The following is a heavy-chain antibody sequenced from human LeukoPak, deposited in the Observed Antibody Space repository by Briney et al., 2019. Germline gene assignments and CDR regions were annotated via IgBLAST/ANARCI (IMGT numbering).Heavy chain of an antibody. CDR2: IYYSGST. Sequence: SETLSLTCTVSGGSISSSGYFWDWIRQPPGKGLEWIGRIYYSGSTYYNPSLKSRVTISVDTSKNQFSLKLSSVTAADTAVYYCARRKVAVTGRVNWFDPWGQGTLVTVSS. CDR3: ARRKVAVTGRVNWFDP. J-gene: IGHJ5*02. CDR1: GGSISSSGYF. V-gene: IGHV4-39*01. D-gene: IGHD6-19*01.